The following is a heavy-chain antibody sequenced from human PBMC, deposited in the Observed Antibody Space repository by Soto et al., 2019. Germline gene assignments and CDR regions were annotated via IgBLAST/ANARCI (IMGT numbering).Heavy chain of an antibody. D-gene: IGHD3-3*01. CDR3: ARAGGVLRFLEWLLPWFDP. CDR2: ISSSGSTI. V-gene: IGHV3-48*03. CDR1: GFTFSSYE. J-gene: IGHJ5*02. Sequence: PGGSLRLSCAASGFTFSSYEMNWVRQAPGKGLEWVSYISSSGSTIYYADSVKGRFTISRDNAKNSLYLQMNSLRAEDTAVYYCARAGGVLRFLEWLLPWFDPWGQGNLVTVSS.